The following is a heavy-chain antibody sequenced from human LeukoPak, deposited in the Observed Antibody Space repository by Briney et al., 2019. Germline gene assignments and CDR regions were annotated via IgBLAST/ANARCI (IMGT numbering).Heavy chain of an antibody. D-gene: IGHD6-19*01. Sequence: GGSLRLSCAASGFTFSSYAMSWVRQAPGKGLEWVSAISGSGGSTYYADSVKGRFTISRDNSKNTLYLQMNSLRAEDTAVYYCAKAKSPSLKWLEDYYFDYWGQGTLVTVSS. V-gene: IGHV3-23*01. J-gene: IGHJ4*02. CDR1: GFTFSSYA. CDR2: ISGSGGST. CDR3: AKAKSPSLKWLEDYYFDY.